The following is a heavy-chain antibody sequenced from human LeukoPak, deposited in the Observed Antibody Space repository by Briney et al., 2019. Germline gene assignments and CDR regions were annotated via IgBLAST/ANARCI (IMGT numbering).Heavy chain of an antibody. J-gene: IGHJ5*02. Sequence: SETLSLTCAVYGGSFSGYYWSWIRQPPGKGLEWIGEINHSGSTNYNPSLKSRVTISVETSKNQFSLKLSSVTAADTAVYYCARVSPGIAVAGTIRNNWFDPWGQGTLVTVSS. CDR2: INHSGST. V-gene: IGHV4-34*01. CDR1: GGSFSGYY. CDR3: ARVSPGIAVAGTIRNNWFDP. D-gene: IGHD6-19*01.